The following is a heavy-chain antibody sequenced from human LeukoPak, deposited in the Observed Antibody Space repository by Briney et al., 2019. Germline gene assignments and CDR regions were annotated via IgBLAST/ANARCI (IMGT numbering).Heavy chain of an antibody. CDR3: AKRFNGIRGGDLRNWFDP. CDR1: GFTFSSYA. Sequence: GGSLRLSCAASGFTFSSYAMSWVRQAPGKGLEWVSAISGSGGSTYYADSVKGRFTISRDNSKNTLYLQMNSLRAEDTAVYYCAKRFNGIRGGDLRNWFDPWGQGTLVTVSS. D-gene: IGHD3-10*01. J-gene: IGHJ5*02. CDR2: ISGSGGST. V-gene: IGHV3-23*01.